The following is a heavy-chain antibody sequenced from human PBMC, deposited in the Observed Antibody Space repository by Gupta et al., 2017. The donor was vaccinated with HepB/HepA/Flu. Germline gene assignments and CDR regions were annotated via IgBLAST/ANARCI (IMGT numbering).Heavy chain of an antibody. J-gene: IGHJ4*02. D-gene: IGHD1-26*01. Sequence: QVQLVESGGGVVQPGRSLRLSCAASGFTFSSSAMPWVRQAPGKGLEWVAVISCDGSNKYYADSVKGRFTISRDNSKNTLYLQMNSLRAEDTAVYYCARDKRVGATGSLDYWGQGTLVTVSS. CDR2: ISCDGSNK. V-gene: IGHV3-30-3*01. CDR3: ARDKRVGATGSLDY. CDR1: GFTFSSSA.